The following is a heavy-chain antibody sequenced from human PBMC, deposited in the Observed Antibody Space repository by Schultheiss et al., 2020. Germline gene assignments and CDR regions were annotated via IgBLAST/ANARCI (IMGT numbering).Heavy chain of an antibody. J-gene: IGHJ6*02. D-gene: IGHD3-9*01. CDR3: ARSTTGYYYYGMDV. CDR1: GFTFSSYS. Sequence: GESLKISCAASGFTFSSYSMNWVRQAPGKGLEWVSAIGTAGDTYYPGSVKGRFTISRENAKNSLYLQMNSLRAEDTAVYYCARSTTGYYYYGMDVWGQGTTVTVSS. V-gene: IGHV3-13*01. CDR2: IGTAGDT.